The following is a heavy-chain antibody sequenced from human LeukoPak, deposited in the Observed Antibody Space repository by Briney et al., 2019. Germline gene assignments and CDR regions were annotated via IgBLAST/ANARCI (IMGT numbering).Heavy chain of an antibody. J-gene: IGHJ6*02. Sequence: SETLSLTCAVYGGSFSDYYWTWIRQPPGKGLEWIGEINHSGSTNYNPSLKSRVTISVDTSKNQFSLKLSSVTAADTAVYYCARVYSYYYYGMDVWGQGTTVTVSS. CDR2: INHSGST. V-gene: IGHV4-34*01. CDR1: GGSFSDYY. D-gene: IGHD4-11*01. CDR3: ARVYSYYYYGMDV.